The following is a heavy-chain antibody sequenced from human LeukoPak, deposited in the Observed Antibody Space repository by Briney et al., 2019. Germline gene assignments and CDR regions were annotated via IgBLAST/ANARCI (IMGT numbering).Heavy chain of an antibody. CDR1: GGSISSYY. J-gene: IGHJ6*02. V-gene: IGHV4-4*07. CDR2: IYTSGST. Sequence: PSETLSLTCTVSGGSISSYYWSWIRQPAGKGLEWIGRIYTSGSTNYNPSLKSRVTMSVDTSKNQFSLKLSSVTAADTAVYYCARGDSSGYYYQYYYYGMDVWGQGTTVTVSS. CDR3: ARGDSSGYYYQYYYYGMDV. D-gene: IGHD3-22*01.